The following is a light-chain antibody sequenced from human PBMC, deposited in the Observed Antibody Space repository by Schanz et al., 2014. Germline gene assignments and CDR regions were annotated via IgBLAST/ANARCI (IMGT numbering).Light chain of an antibody. CDR3: QSYDSSLSV. CDR2: RNN. Sequence: QSVLTQPPSASGTPGQRVTISCSGSSSNIGSNYVYWYQQLPGTAPKLLIYRNNQRPSGVPDRFSGSKSGTSASLAITGLQAEDEADYYCQSYDSSLSVFGGGTKLTVL. J-gene: IGLJ3*02. CDR1: SSNIGSNY. V-gene: IGLV1-47*01.